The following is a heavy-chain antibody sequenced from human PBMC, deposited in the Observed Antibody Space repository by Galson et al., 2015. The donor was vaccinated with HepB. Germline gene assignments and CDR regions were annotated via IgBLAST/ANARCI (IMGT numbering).Heavy chain of an antibody. V-gene: IGHV3-7*01. D-gene: IGHD6-13*01. CDR2: IKQDGSEK. CDR1: GFTFSSYW. J-gene: IGHJ3*02. Sequence: SLRLSCAASGFTFSSYWMSWVRQAPGKGLEWVANIKQDGSEKYYVDSVKGRFTISRDNAKDSLYLQMNSLRAEDTAVYYCASLPGAYSSSWYGGDAFDIWGQGTMVTVSS. CDR3: ASLPGAYSSSWYGGDAFDI.